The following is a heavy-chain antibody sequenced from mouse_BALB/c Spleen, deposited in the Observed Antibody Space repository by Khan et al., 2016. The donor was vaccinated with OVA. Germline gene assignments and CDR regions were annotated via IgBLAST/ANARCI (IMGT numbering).Heavy chain of an antibody. CDR1: GFTFTNYG. CDR2: INTYTGKP. D-gene: IGHD2-14*01. J-gene: IGHJ4*01. V-gene: IGHV9-3-1*01. CDR3: ARVGYSGTMDC. Sequence: QIQLVQSGPELKKPGETVQLSCKASGFTFTNYGMNWVKQAPGKGLKWMAWINTYTGKPTFDDDFKGRFAFSLETSASTAYLQINSLKNEDTATYFYARVGYSGTMDCWGQGTSFTVSS.